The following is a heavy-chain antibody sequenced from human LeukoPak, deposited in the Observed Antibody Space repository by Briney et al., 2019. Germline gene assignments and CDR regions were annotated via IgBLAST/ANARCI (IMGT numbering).Heavy chain of an antibody. D-gene: IGHD1-26*01. CDR3: ARVKGLGVVGETFDY. V-gene: IGHV1-69*13. J-gene: IGHJ4*02. Sequence: ASVKVSCKASGGTFSSYAISWVRQAPGQGLEWMGGIIPIFGTANYAQKFQGRVTITADESTSTAYMELSSLRSEDTAVYYCARVKGLGVVGETFDYWGQGTLVTVSS. CDR1: GGTFSSYA. CDR2: IIPIFGTA.